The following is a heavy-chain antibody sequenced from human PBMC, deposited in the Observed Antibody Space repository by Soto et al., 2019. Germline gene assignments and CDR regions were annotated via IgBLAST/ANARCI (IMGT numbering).Heavy chain of an antibody. J-gene: IGHJ1*01. CDR2: ISAGGGTT. CDR3: EKLGYCSGSTCPIQH. Sequence: GGSLRLSCAPSGFTFRNFAMSWVRQAPGKGLEWLSTISAGGGTTYSVDSVKGRFTISRDNSKNTLYLQMNSLRVDDTAVYYCEKLGYCSGSTCPIQHWGQGTLVTVS. V-gene: IGHV3-23*01. CDR1: GFTFRNFA. D-gene: IGHD2-15*01.